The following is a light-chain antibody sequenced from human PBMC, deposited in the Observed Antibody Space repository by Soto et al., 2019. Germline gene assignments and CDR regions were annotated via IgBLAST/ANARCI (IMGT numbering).Light chain of an antibody. Sequence: EIVLTQSPGTLSLSPGEGATLSCRASQSVASNCLAWYQQKHGQAPRLLIYGVSSRATDISDRFSGSGSGTDFTLTISRLEPEDFAVYYCQQYGTSPQTFGQGTKVDIK. V-gene: IGKV3-20*01. CDR1: QSVASNC. CDR2: GVS. CDR3: QQYGTSPQT. J-gene: IGKJ1*01.